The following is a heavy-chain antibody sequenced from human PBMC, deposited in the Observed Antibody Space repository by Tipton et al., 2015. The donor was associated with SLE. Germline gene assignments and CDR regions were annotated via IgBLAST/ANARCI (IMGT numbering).Heavy chain of an antibody. CDR2: IYYSGST. V-gene: IGHV4-59*11. CDR1: GGSISSHY. CDR3: ARNTRYYDFWSGYYTPVYFDY. D-gene: IGHD3-3*01. J-gene: IGHJ4*02. Sequence: TLSLTCTVSGGSISSHYWSWIRQPPGKGLEWIGYIYYSGSTNYNPSLQSRVTISVDTSKNQFSLKLRSVTAADTAVYYCARNTRYYDFWSGYYTPVYFDYWGQGALVTVSS.